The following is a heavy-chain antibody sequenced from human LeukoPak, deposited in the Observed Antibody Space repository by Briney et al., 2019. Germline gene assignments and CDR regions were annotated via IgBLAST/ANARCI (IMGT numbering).Heavy chain of an antibody. CDR2: ISWNSGSI. CDR3: AKALGPYYYDSSGYLDY. D-gene: IGHD3-22*01. Sequence: GRSLRLSCAASGSTFDDYAMHWVRQAPGKGLEWVSGISWNSGSIGYADSVKGRFTISRDNAKNSLYLQMNSLRAEDMALYYCAKALGPYYYDSSGYLDYWGQGTLVTVSS. V-gene: IGHV3-9*03. CDR1: GSTFDDYA. J-gene: IGHJ4*02.